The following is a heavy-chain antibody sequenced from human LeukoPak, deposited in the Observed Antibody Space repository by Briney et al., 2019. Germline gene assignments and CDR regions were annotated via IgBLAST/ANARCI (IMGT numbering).Heavy chain of an antibody. V-gene: IGHV4-39*01. CDR2: IYSSGST. D-gene: IGHD3-10*01. J-gene: IGHJ4*02. CDR1: GGSISSRSFY. Sequence: SETLSLTCTVSGGSISSRSFYWGWIRQPPGRGLEWIGSIYSSGSTYYNPSLKSQVTISVDTSKNQFSLKLSSVTAADTAVYYCARHPTYYYGSGSYPFDYWGQGTLVTVSS. CDR3: ARHPTYYYGSGSYPFDY.